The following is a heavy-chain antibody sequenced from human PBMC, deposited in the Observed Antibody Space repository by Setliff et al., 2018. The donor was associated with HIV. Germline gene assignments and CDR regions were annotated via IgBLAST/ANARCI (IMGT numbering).Heavy chain of an antibody. D-gene: IGHD2-8*01. CDR1: GGSLTNYY. CDR2: IVDSGST. J-gene: IGHJ6*02. Sequence: NPSETLSLTCTLYGGSLTNYYWTWIRQSPEKGLEWIGEIVDSGSTNYSPSLKSRVTISLDTSKKQFSLRLNSVTAADTGVYYCARAPSCADSWCYMYYCYYYGMDVWGLGTTVTVSS. V-gene: IGHV4-34*12. CDR3: ARAPSCADSWCYMYYCYYYGMDV.